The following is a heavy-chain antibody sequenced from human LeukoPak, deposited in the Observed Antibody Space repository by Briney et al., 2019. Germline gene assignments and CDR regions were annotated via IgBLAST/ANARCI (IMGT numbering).Heavy chain of an antibody. CDR2: IYYSGST. D-gene: IGHD6-13*01. J-gene: IGHJ6*02. V-gene: IGHV4-59*08. CDR1: GGSISSYY. Sequence: SETLSLTCTVSGGSISSYYRSWIRQPPGKGLEWIGYIYYSGSTNYNPSLKSRVTISVDTSKNQFSLKLSSVTAADTAVYYCARLGSSSWYVSYYYGMDVWGQGTTVTVSS. CDR3: ARLGSSSWYVSYYYGMDV.